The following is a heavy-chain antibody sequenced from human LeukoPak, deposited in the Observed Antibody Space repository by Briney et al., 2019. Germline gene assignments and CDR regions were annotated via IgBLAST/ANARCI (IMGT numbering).Heavy chain of an antibody. D-gene: IGHD4-17*01. J-gene: IGHJ4*02. CDR1: GYTFTGYY. Sequence: ASVKVSCKASGYTFTGYYMHWVRQAPGQGLEWMGWINPNSGGTNYAQKFQGRVTTTRDTSISTAYMELSRLRPDDTAVYYCVPSGGSGDYYFDYWGQGTLVTVSS. CDR2: INPNSGGT. V-gene: IGHV1-2*02. CDR3: VPSGGSGDYYFDY.